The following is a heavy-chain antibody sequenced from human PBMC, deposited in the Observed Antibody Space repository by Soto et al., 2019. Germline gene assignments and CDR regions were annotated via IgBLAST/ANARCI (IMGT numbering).Heavy chain of an antibody. V-gene: IGHV4-34*01. J-gene: IGHJ6*02. D-gene: IGHD6-19*01. CDR3: GRGRGYSNAWGSYYSGMDV. CDR1: GGSFSNYY. CDR2: INHNGST. Sequence: QVQLQQWGAGLLKPSETLSLTCAIYGGSFSNYYWNWIRQPPGKGLEWMGKINHNGSTNYSPTLKSRLTISVDTCKNHFSLKLISVTAADTAVYFCGRGRGYSNAWGSYYSGMDVWGQGTTVTVSS.